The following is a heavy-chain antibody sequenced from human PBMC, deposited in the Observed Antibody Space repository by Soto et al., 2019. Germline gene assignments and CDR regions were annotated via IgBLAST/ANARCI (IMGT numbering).Heavy chain of an antibody. J-gene: IGHJ6*02. CDR3: ARGNIVVVPDAILSLGIYYYGMDV. V-gene: IGHV4-34*01. Sequence: PSETLSLTCAVYGGSFSGYYWSWIRQPPGKGLEWIGEINHSGSTNYNPSLKSRVTISVDTSKNQFSLKLSSVTDTDKAVYYCARGNIVVVPDAILSLGIYYYGMDVWGQGKTVTV. CDR1: GGSFSGYY. CDR2: INHSGST. D-gene: IGHD2-2*01.